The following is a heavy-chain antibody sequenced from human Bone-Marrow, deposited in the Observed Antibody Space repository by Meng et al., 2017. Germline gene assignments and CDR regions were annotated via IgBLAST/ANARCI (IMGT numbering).Heavy chain of an antibody. CDR2: INHSGST. V-gene: IGHV4-34*01. J-gene: IGHJ4*02. D-gene: IGHD4-11*01. CDR3: ARGPTTMAHDFDY. Sequence: QGQLKAGGAGLLKPPETLSLTCVVSGGSFSDYYWSWIRQPPGKGLEWIGEINHSGSTNYNPSLESRATISVDTSQNNLSLKLSSVTAADSAVYYCARGPTTMAHDFDYWGQGTLVTVSS. CDR1: GGSFSDYY.